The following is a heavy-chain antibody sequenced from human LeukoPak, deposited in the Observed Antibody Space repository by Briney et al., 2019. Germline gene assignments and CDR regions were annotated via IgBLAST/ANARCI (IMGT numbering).Heavy chain of an antibody. CDR2: INPNSGGT. D-gene: IGHD2-21*01. J-gene: IGHJ6*02. Sequence: GASVKVSCKASGYTFTAYYMRWVRQAPGQGLEWMGWINPNSGGTNYAQNFQGRVTMTRDTSITTAYMELSRLSSDDTAVYYCARGIVVVSAAWYYYGMDVWGQGTTVTVSS. CDR3: ARGIVVVSAAWYYYGMDV. CDR1: GYTFTAYY. V-gene: IGHV1-2*02.